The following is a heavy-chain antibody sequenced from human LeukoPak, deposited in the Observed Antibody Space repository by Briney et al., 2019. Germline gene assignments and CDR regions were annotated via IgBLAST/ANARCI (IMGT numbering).Heavy chain of an antibody. D-gene: IGHD3-3*01. Sequence: PSEALSLTCTVSGGSISSGSYYWSWIRQPAGKGLEWIGRIYTSGSTNYNPSLKSRVTISVDTSKNQFSLKLSSVTAADTAVYYCARDSDFWSGYHAYWGQGTLVTVSS. J-gene: IGHJ4*02. CDR2: IYTSGST. CDR3: ARDSDFWSGYHAY. V-gene: IGHV4-61*02. CDR1: GGSISSGSYY.